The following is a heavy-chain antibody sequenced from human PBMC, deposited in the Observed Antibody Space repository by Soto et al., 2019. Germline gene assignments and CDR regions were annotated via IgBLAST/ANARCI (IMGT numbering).Heavy chain of an antibody. CDR3: AKDPEGSSWYLYYYYGMDV. V-gene: IGHV3-30*18. Sequence: QVQLVESGGGVVQPGRSLRLSCAASGFTFSSYGMHWVRQAPGKGLEWVAVISYDGSNKYYADSVKGRFTISRDNSKNTLYLQVNSLRAEDKAVYYCAKDPEGSSWYLYYYYGMDVWGQGTTVTVSS. CDR1: GFTFSSYG. D-gene: IGHD6-13*01. CDR2: ISYDGSNK. J-gene: IGHJ6*02.